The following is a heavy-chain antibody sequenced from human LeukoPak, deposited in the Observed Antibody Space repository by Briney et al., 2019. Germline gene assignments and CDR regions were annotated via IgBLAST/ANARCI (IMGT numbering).Heavy chain of an antibody. J-gene: IGHJ6*03. Sequence: GGSLRLSCAASGFTFSSNWMHWVRQAPGKGLVWVSCINSDGSSTNYADSVKGRFTISRDNAKNSLYLQMNSLRAEDTAVYYCARQSITIFGVVIPKHMDVWGKGTTVTVSS. D-gene: IGHD3-3*01. CDR2: INSDGSST. CDR3: ARQSITIFGVVIPKHMDV. V-gene: IGHV3-74*01. CDR1: GFTFSSNW.